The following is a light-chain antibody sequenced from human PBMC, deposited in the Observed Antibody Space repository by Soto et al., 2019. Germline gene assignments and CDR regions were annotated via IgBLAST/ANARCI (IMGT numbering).Light chain of an antibody. V-gene: IGKV4-1*01. CDR2: WAS. J-gene: IGKJ1*01. CDR1: RSVLYSSNNKNY. Sequence: DIVMTQSPDSLAVSLGERATINCKSSRSVLYSSNNKNYLAWYQQKPRQSPKLLIYWASTRESGVPDRFSGSGSGTDFTLTISSPQAEDVAVYYCQQYCPSRTFGQGAKVEIK. CDR3: QQYCPSRT.